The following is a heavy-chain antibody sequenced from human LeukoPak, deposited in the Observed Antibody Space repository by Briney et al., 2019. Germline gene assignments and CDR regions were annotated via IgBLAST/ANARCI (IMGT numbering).Heavy chain of an antibody. CDR2: IYHSGST. CDR3: ANGGAYYYYYMDV. Sequence: KPSETLSLTCTVSGYSISSGYYWGWIRQPPGKGLEWIGSIYHSGSTYYNPSLKSRVTISVDTSKNQFSLKLSPVTAADTAVYYVANGGAYYYYYMDVWGKGTTVTVSS. V-gene: IGHV4-38-2*02. J-gene: IGHJ6*03. CDR1: GYSISSGYY. D-gene: IGHD3-10*01.